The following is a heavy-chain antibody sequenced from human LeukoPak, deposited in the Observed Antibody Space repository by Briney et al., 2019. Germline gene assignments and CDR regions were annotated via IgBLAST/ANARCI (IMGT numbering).Heavy chain of an antibody. CDR2: IYYSGST. CDR3: ARGGGSYYGNAFDI. Sequence: SETLSFTCTVSGGSTSSYYWSWIRQPPGKGLEWIGYIYYSGSTNYNPSLKSRVTISVDTSKNQFSLKLSSVTAADTAVYCCARGGGSYYGNAFDIWGQGTMVTVSS. D-gene: IGHD1-26*01. J-gene: IGHJ3*02. V-gene: IGHV4-59*01. CDR1: GGSTSSYY.